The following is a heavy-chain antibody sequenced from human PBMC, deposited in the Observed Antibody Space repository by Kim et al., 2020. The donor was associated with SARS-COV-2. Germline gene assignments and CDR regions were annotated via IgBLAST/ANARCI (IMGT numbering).Heavy chain of an antibody. CDR2: ISSSSSYI. D-gene: IGHD6-6*01. CDR1: GFTFSSYS. V-gene: IGHV3-21*01. CDR3: ARGGYSSSSAAIPPYYGMDV. Sequence: GGSLRLSCAASGFTFSSYSMNWVRQAPGKGLEWVSSISSSSSYIYYADSVKGRFTISRDNAKNSLYLQMNSLRAEDTAVYYCARGGYSSSSAAIPPYYGMDVWGQGTTVTVSS. J-gene: IGHJ6*02.